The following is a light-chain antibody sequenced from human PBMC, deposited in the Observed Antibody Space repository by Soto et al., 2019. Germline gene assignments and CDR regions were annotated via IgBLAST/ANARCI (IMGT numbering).Light chain of an antibody. CDR2: GAS. Sequence: EIVLTQSPGTLSLSPGERATLSCRASQSVSSSYLAGYQQKPGQAPRLLIYGASSRATGITDRFSGSGSGTDFTLTISRLEPEDFAVYYCQNYCSSPRTFGQGPKLEIK. CDR3: QNYCSSPRT. CDR1: QSVSSSY. V-gene: IGKV3-20*01. J-gene: IGKJ2*01.